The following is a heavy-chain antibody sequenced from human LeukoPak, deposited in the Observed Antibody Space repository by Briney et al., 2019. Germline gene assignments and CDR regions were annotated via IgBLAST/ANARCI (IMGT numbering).Heavy chain of an antibody. CDR1: GDSIRKSYYC. Sequence: PSETLSLTCTVSGDSIRKSYYCSVYIRPPPGKGLEWIGNIYHRGITHYSPSISNRSTMCVDTTKEQFTLKQSSVAVADTAVYYCVTNGSVTVACAKVYYFDFWGQGALVTVSS. CDR3: VTNGSVTVACAKVYYFDF. V-gene: IGHV4-39*01. CDR2: IYHRGIT. D-gene: IGHD4-23*01. J-gene: IGHJ4*02.